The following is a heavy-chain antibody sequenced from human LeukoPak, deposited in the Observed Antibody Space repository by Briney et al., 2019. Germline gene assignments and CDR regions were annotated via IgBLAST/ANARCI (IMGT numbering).Heavy chain of an antibody. V-gene: IGHV1-69*05. D-gene: IGHD1-26*01. CDR1: GGTFSNYA. Sequence: SVKVSCKASGGTFSNYAFSWGRQAPGQGLEWMGGIIPIFRTTNYAEQFQGRVTITTDESTKTAYLDVRSLRPEDTAVYYCAKDDGSATMGFASWGQGTLVSVSS. J-gene: IGHJ5*01. CDR3: AKDDGSATMGFAS. CDR2: IIPIFRTT.